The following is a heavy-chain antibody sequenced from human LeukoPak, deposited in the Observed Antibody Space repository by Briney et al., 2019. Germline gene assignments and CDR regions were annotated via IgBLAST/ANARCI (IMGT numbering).Heavy chain of an antibody. CDR1: GFTFSSYG. CDR3: AKDHDYDFWSGYLGLFDY. V-gene: IGHV3-30*18. D-gene: IGHD3-3*01. CDR2: MSYDGSNK. J-gene: IGHJ4*02. Sequence: GGSLRLSCAASGFTFSSYGMHWVRQAPGKGLEWVAVMSYDGSNKYYADSVKGRFTISRDNSKNTLYLQMNSLRAEDTAVYYCAKDHDYDFWSGYLGLFDYWGQGTLVTVSS.